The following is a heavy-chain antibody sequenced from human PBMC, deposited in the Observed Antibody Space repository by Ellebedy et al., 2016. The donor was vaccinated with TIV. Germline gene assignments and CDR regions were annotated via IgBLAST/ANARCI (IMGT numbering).Heavy chain of an antibody. J-gene: IGHJ4*02. CDR3: ARDSAANSGAFIDY. CDR1: GYTFVNYG. D-gene: IGHD4/OR15-4a*01. V-gene: IGHV1-18*01. CDR2: ISGHNGHT. Sequence: ASVKVSXXTSGYTFVNYGITWVRQAPGQGLEWVGWISGHNGHTDHAHKVQGRVTVTTDTSTNTAYMELRSLRSDDTAVYYCARDSAANSGAFIDYWGQGTLITVSS.